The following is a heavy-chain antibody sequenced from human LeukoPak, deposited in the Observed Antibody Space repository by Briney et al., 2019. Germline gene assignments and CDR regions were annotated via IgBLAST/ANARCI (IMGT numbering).Heavy chain of an antibody. V-gene: IGHV4-38-2*02. Sequence: PSETLSLTCTVSGYSISSGYYWGGIRQPPGKGVEWIGSIYHSGSTYYNPSLKSRVTISVDTSKNQFSLKLSSVTAADTAVYYCARDPSSSTWGQGTLVTVSS. CDR1: GYSISSGYY. CDR3: ARDPSSST. D-gene: IGHD6-13*01. CDR2: IYHSGST. J-gene: IGHJ5*02.